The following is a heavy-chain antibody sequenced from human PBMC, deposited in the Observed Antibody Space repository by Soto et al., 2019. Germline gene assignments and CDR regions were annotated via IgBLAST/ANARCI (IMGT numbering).Heavy chain of an antibody. CDR3: AKYGIRSQNYYTYFDY. V-gene: IGHV3-7*01. D-gene: IGHD3-10*01. CDR1: GFTFSSYW. J-gene: IGHJ4*02. Sequence: PGGSLRLACAASGFTFSSYWMSWVRQAPGKGLEWVANIKLDGSEKYYVDSVKGRFTISRDNAKNSLYLQVNSLRAEDTAVYYCAKYGIRSQNYYTYFDYWGQGTLVTVSS. CDR2: IKLDGSEK.